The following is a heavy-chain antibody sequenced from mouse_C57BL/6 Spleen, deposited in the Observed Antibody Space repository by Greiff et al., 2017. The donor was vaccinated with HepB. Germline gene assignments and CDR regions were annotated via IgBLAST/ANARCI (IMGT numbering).Heavy chain of an antibody. CDR2: INYDGSST. Sequence: EVQRVESEGGLVQPGSSMKLSCTASGFTFSDYYMAWVRQVPEKGLEWVANINYDGSSTYYLDSLKSRFIISRGNAKNNLYLQMISLKSEDTATYYCARVLAYYFDYWGQGTTLTVSS. CDR1: GFTFSDYY. J-gene: IGHJ2*01. V-gene: IGHV5-16*01. CDR3: ARVLAYYFDY.